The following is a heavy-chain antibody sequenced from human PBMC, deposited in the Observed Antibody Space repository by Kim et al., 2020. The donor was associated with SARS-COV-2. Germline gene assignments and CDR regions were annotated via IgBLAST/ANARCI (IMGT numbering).Heavy chain of an antibody. Sequence: RYSPALQGQVTISADKSISTAYLQWSSLKASDTAMYYCARRGSGDSGFDPWGQGTLVTVSS. D-gene: IGHD7-27*01. V-gene: IGHV5-51*01. CDR3: ARRGSGDSGFDP. J-gene: IGHJ5*02.